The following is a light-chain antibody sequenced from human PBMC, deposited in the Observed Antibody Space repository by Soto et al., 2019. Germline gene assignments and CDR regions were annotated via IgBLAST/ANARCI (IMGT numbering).Light chain of an antibody. V-gene: IGKV1-8*01. Sequence: AIRMTQSPSSFSATTGDRVTITCRASQGISSYLAWYQQKPGKAPKLLIYAASTLQSGVPSRFSGSGSGTDFTLTISCLQFEDFATYYCQQYYSYPQTFGPGTKVDIK. CDR3: QQYYSYPQT. CDR1: QGISSY. CDR2: AAS. J-gene: IGKJ3*01.